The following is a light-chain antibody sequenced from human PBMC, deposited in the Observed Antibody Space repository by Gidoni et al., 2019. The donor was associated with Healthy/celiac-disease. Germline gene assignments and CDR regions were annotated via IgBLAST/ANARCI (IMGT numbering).Light chain of an antibody. CDR3: CSYAGSYTLV. Sequence: QSALTQPRSVSGSPGQSVTISCTGTSSDVGGYNYVSWYHQHPGKAPKLMIYDVSKRPSWVPDRFSGSKSGNPASLTISGLQAEDEADYYCCSYAGSYTLVFGGGTKLTVL. CDR2: DVS. CDR1: SSDVGGYNY. V-gene: IGLV2-11*01. J-gene: IGLJ2*01.